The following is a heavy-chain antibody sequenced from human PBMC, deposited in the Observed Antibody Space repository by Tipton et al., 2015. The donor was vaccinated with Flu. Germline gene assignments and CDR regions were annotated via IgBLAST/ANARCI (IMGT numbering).Heavy chain of an antibody. J-gene: IGHJ5*02. V-gene: IGHV4-61*02. CDR3: ERMVVGTTNWFDP. CDR2: IYTSGST. D-gene: IGHD1/OR15-1a*01. Sequence: TLSLTCTVSGASISSGNYFWSWIRQPAGKGLEWIGRIYTSGSTNYNPSPKSRVTISLDTSKNQFSLKLNAVTAADTAVYYCERMVVGTTNWFDPWGQGTLVTVSS. CDR1: GASISSGNYF.